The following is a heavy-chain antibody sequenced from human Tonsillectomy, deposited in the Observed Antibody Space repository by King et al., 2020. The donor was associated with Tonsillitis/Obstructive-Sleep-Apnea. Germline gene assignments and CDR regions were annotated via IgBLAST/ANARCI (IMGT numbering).Heavy chain of an antibody. CDR2: IIPKFGTT. Sequence: QVQLVQSGAEVKKPGSSVKVSCKASGGSFNNYAIAWVRQAPGQGLEWMGGIIPKFGTTNYSPKFQGRVTLTADESTTTGYMELTSLRSEDTAIYFCTRDLKPTKLEWSVPQPFFASWGQGTLVTVSS. V-gene: IGHV1-69*01. J-gene: IGHJ4*02. CDR1: GGSFNNYA. CDR3: TRDLKPTKLEWSVPQPFFAS. D-gene: IGHD3-3*01.